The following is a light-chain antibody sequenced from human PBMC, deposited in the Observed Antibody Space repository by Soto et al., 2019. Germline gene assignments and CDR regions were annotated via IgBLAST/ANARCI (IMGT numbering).Light chain of an antibody. CDR1: QNVNRY. V-gene: IGKV1-39*01. Sequence: TSQNVNRYLNWYQEQPGKAPKLLIYAASILQSGVPSRFICSGSGTDFTLASSSLQPEDFTTYYWQQSYGIPQTCGPGTKVDIK. CDR3: QQSYGIPQT. J-gene: IGKJ1*01. CDR2: AAS.